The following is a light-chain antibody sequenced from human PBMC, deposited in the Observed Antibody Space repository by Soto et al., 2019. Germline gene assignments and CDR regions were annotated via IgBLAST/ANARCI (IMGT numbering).Light chain of an antibody. V-gene: IGKV3-20*01. CDR3: QQYVNSPPT. CDR2: GAS. J-gene: IGKJ3*01. CDR1: QSVISNY. Sequence: EIVLTQSPGTLSLSPGERATLSCRASQSVISNYLAWYQQKPGQAPRLLIFGASSRATGIPDRFSGRGSGTDFTFTISGLEPEDFAVYFCQQYVNSPPTFGPGTKLHIK.